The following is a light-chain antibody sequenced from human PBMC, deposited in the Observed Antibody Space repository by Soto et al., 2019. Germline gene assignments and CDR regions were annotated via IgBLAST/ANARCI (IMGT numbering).Light chain of an antibody. Sequence: QSALTQPASVSGSPGQSIAISCTGSSSDVGAYNYVSWYQQHPGKAPKLLVSEVSNRPSGVSNRFSGSKSGNTASLTISGLQAEDEADYYCSSYTSSSKDVFGTGTKLTVL. V-gene: IGLV2-14*01. CDR1: SSDVGAYNY. J-gene: IGLJ1*01. CDR3: SSYTSSSKDV. CDR2: EVS.